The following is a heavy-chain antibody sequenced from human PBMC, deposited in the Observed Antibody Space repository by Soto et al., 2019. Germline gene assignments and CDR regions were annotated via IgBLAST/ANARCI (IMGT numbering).Heavy chain of an antibody. J-gene: IGHJ3*02. CDR1: GGSISSYY. D-gene: IGHD3-10*01. Sequence: SETLSLTCTVSGGSISSYYWSCIRKPPGKGLEWIGYIYYSGSTNYNPSLKSRVTISVDTPKNQFSLKLSSVTAADTAVYYCARDTATMVRGLGAFDIWGQGTMVTVSS. CDR2: IYYSGST. CDR3: ARDTATMVRGLGAFDI. V-gene: IGHV4-59*01.